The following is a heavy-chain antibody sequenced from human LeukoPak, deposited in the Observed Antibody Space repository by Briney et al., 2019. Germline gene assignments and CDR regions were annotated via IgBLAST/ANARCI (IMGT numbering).Heavy chain of an antibody. D-gene: IGHD2-2*01. V-gene: IGHV5-51*01. J-gene: IGHJ4*02. CDR2: IYPGDSDT. CDR3: ARRGYCSSTSCSVSPFDY. CDR1: GYSFNSHW. Sequence: GESLKISCKGSGYSFNSHWIGWVRQMPGKGLEWMGIIYPGDSDTRYSPSFQGQVTISADKSITTAYLQWSSLKASDTAMYYCARRGYCSSTSCSVSPFDYWGQGTLVTVSS.